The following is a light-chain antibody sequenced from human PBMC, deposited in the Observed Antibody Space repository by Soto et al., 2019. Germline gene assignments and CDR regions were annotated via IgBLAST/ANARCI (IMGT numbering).Light chain of an antibody. V-gene: IGKV1-5*03. CDR2: KAS. Sequence: DIQITHSRSTLSASVGDRVTITCRSSESISVWLAWYQQKVGTAPNLLIYKASRLESGGPSRFSGSGPETEFTLTISGLQPGDSATYYCQQYNSYSPTLGQGTKVDIK. J-gene: IGKJ1*01. CDR1: ESISVW. CDR3: QQYNSYSPT.